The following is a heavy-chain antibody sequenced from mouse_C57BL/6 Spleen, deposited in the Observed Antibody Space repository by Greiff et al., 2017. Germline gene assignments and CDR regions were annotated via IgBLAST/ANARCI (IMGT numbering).Heavy chain of an antibody. Sequence: QVQLKESGPELVKPGASVKISCKASGYAFSSSWMNWVKQRPGKGLEWIGRIYPGDGDTNYTGKFKGKATLTADKSSSTAYMQLSSLTSEDSAVYFCARNWDVGYFDVWGTGTTVTVSS. CDR3: ARNWDVGYFDV. CDR2: IYPGDGDT. D-gene: IGHD4-1*01. CDR1: GYAFSSSW. J-gene: IGHJ1*03. V-gene: IGHV1-82*01.